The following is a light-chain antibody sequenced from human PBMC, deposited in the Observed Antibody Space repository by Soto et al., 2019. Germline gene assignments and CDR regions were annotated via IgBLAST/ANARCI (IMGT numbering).Light chain of an antibody. CDR3: QQFNGFPLT. J-gene: IGKJ4*01. V-gene: IGKV1-13*02. Sequence: IQLTQSPSSLSASVGDRVTITCRAGQDICSALAWYQQRPGKAPKLLLYDASTLEAGVPSRFSGSGSGTDFTLTITSLRPEDFATYYCQQFNGFPLTFGGGTKVQIK. CDR1: QDICSA. CDR2: DAS.